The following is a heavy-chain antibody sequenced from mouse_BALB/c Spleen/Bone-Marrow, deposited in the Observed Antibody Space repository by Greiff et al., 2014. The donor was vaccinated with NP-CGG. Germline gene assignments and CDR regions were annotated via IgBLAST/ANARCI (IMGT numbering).Heavy chain of an antibody. V-gene: IGHV14-3*02. J-gene: IGHJ1*01. CDR2: IDPANGDT. D-gene: IGHD1-1*01. CDR3: TKPSFYYGSSYWYFDV. Sequence: VTLKESGAELAKPGASVKLSCTASGFNIKDTYMHWVKQRPEQGLEWIGRIDPANGDTKYDPKFQGKATITADTSSNTAYLQLSSLTSEDTAVYYCTKPSFYYGSSYWYFDVWGAETTVTVSS. CDR1: GFNIKDTY.